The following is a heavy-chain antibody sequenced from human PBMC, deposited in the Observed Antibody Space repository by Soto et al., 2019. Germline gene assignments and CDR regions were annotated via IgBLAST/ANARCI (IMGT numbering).Heavy chain of an antibody. J-gene: IGHJ4*02. D-gene: IGHD6-13*01. V-gene: IGHV3-21*01. CDR3: ARGSHSTTWYGGQFDY. CDR2: VSSSSTYI. CDR1: GLTFSSYT. Sequence: GGSLRRSCAAAGLTFSSYTMNWVRQAPGKGLEWVSSVSSSSTYIYYADSVKGRFTISRDNAKNSLYLQMNSLRAEDTAIYYCARGSHSTTWYGGQFDYWGQGTLVTVSS.